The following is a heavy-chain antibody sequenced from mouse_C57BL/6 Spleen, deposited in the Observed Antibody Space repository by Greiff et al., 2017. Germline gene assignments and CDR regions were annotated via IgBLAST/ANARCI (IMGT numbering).Heavy chain of an antibody. CDR3: ARDDYDYPFFDY. J-gene: IGHJ2*01. CDR2: ISDGGSYT. Sequence: EVKLVESGGGLVKPGGSLKLSCAASGFTFSSYAMSWVRQTPEKRLEWVATISDGGSYTYYPDNVKGRFTISRDNAKNNLYLQMSHLKSEDTAMYYCARDDYDYPFFDYWGQGTTLTVSS. D-gene: IGHD2-4*01. CDR1: GFTFSSYA. V-gene: IGHV5-4*01.